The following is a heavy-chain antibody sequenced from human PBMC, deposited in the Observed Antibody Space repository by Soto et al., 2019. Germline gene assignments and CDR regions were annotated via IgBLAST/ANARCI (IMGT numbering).Heavy chain of an antibody. D-gene: IGHD1-1*01. CDR2: ITSIFGVA. J-gene: IGHJ6*02. CDR3: ARGGKERFRGSGMDV. Sequence: QVQLVQSGAEVKKPGTSVKVSCKVSGGTFSSHAISWVRQAPGQGLEWMGEITSIFGVAMYAQKFQGRVTIIADEPATTAYMELSSLRSEDTAVYYCARGGKERFRGSGMDVWGQGTTVTVSS. CDR1: GGTFSSHA. V-gene: IGHV1-69*01.